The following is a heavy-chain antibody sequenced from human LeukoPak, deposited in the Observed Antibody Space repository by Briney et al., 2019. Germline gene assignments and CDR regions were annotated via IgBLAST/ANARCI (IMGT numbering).Heavy chain of an antibody. Sequence: PSETLSLTCAVSGDSMSGTNWWSWVRQSPGKGLEWIGEIYHDGSTNYNPSLKSRVTISVDKSKSQFSLRLTSVTAADTAVYFCARGSSDEWAVLQYFYFDYWGQGTLVAVSS. D-gene: IGHD1-26*01. J-gene: IGHJ4*02. CDR2: IYHDGST. V-gene: IGHV4-4*02. CDR1: GDSMSGTNW. CDR3: ARGSSDEWAVLQYFYFDY.